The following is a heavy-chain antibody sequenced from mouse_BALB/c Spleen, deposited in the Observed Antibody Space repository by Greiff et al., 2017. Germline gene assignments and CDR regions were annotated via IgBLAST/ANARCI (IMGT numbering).Heavy chain of an antibody. Sequence: EVKLVESGGGLVKPGGSLKLSCAASGFTFSSYAMSWVRQSPEKRLEWVAEISSGGSYTYYPATVTGRFTISRDNAKNTLYLEMSSLRSEDTAMYYCARETTMITGAWFAYWGQGTLVTVSA. CDR2: ISSGGSYT. CDR1: GFTFSSYA. CDR3: ARETTMITGAWFAY. D-gene: IGHD2-4*01. V-gene: IGHV5-9-4*01. J-gene: IGHJ3*01.